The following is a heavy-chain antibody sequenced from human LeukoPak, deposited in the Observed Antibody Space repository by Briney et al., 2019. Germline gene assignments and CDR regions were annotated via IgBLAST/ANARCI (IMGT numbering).Heavy chain of an antibody. J-gene: IGHJ4*02. CDR2: IYNSGST. CDR3: ARSRITMIRGSPNWSFDY. D-gene: IGHD3-10*01. V-gene: IGHV4-59*01. Sequence: PSETLSLTCTVSGGSISSYYWSWIRQPPGKGLECIGYIYNSGSTNYNPSLKSRVIISVDTSKNQFSLKLSSVTAADTADYYCARSRITMIRGSPNWSFDYWGEGSLVTVS. CDR1: GGSISSYY.